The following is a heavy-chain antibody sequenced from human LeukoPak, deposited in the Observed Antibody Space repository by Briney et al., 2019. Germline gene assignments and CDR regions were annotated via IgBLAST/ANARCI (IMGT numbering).Heavy chain of an antibody. D-gene: IGHD3-22*01. CDR3: TTWSLLTDSSGYYYHFDY. Sequence: GGSLRLSCAASGFTFSNAWMSWVRQAAGNGLEWVGRIKSKTDGGTTDCAAPVKGRFTISRDDSKNTLYLQMNSLKTEDTAVYYCTTWSLLTDSSGYYYHFDYWGQGTLVTVSS. CDR2: IKSKTDGGTT. CDR1: GFTFSNAW. V-gene: IGHV3-15*01. J-gene: IGHJ4*02.